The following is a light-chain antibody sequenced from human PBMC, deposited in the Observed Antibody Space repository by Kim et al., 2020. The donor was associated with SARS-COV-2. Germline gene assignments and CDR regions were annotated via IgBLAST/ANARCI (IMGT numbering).Light chain of an antibody. Sequence: PGGTVTLTSDPGTGPVTGGHYPFWFQQRPGQAPKTLIYVTTHKHSCTPARFSGSLLGGKAALTLSGAQPEDEAEYYCLLSYSGAWVFGGGTQLTVL. V-gene: IGLV7-46*01. CDR3: LLSYSGAWV. CDR1: TGPVTGGHY. J-gene: IGLJ3*02. CDR2: VTT.